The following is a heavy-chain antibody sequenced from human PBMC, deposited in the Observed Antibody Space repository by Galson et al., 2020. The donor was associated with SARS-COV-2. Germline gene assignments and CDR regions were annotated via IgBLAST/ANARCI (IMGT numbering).Heavy chain of an antibody. Sequence: QLGESLKISCAASGFTFSSYGMHWVRQAPGKGLEWVAVIWYDGSNKYYADSVKARFTISRDNSKNTLYLQMNSLRAEDTAVYYCARSRGDSSSWYGSLLDYWGQGTLVTVSS. CDR3: ARSRGDSSSWYGSLLDY. CDR2: IWYDGSNK. CDR1: GFTFSSYG. J-gene: IGHJ4*02. D-gene: IGHD6-13*01. V-gene: IGHV3-33*01.